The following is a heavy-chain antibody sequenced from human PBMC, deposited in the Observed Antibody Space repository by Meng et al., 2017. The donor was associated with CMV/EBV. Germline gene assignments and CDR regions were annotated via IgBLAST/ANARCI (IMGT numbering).Heavy chain of an antibody. CDR2: IIPIFGTA. Sequence: SVKVSCKASGGTFSSYAISWVRQAPGQRLEWMGGIIPIFGTANYAQKFQGRVTITTDESTSTAYMELSSLRSEDTAVYYCARERAAAAHAFDIWGQGTMVTVSS. CDR1: GGTFSSYA. D-gene: IGHD6-13*01. CDR3: ARERAAAAHAFDI. J-gene: IGHJ3*02. V-gene: IGHV1-69*05.